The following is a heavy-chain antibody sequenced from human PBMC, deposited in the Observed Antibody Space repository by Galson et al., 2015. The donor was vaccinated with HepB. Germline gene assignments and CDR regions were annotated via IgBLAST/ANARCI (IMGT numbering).Heavy chain of an antibody. CDR1: GFTFSSYA. J-gene: IGHJ4*02. CDR2: ISYDGSNK. V-gene: IGHV3-30*18. CDR3: AKSSTYDSSGYSPSFDY. Sequence: SLRLSCAASGFTFSSYAMHWVRQAPGKGLEWVAVISYDGSNKYYADSVKGRFTISRDNSKNTLYLQMNSLRAEDTAVYYCAKSSTYDSSGYSPSFDYWGQGALVTVSS. D-gene: IGHD3-22*01.